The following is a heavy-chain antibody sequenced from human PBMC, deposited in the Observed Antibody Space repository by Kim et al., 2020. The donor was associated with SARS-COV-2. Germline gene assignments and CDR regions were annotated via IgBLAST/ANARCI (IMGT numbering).Heavy chain of an antibody. Sequence: YAQGSPGRLSFSLDTSFSTAYLQISSLKAEDTAVYYCARGADYGDYGLDYWGQGTLVTVSS. CDR3: ARGADYGDYGLDY. J-gene: IGHJ4*02. D-gene: IGHD4-17*01. V-gene: IGHV7-4-1*02.